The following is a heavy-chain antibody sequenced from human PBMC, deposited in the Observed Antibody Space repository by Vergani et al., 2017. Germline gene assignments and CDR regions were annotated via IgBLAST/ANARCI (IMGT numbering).Heavy chain of an antibody. CDR3: AKEAGYDYVWWSVVSWFYP. V-gene: IGHV3-30*18. CDR2: ISYDGSNK. CDR1: GFTFSSYG. J-gene: IGHJ5*02. Sequence: QVQLVESGGGVVQPGRSLRLSCAASGFTFSSYGMHWVRQAPGKGLEWVAVISYDGSNKYYADSVKGRFTISRDNSKNTLYLQMNSLRAEDTAVYYCAKEAGYDYVWWSVVSWFYPWGQGTLVTVSS. D-gene: IGHD3-16*01.